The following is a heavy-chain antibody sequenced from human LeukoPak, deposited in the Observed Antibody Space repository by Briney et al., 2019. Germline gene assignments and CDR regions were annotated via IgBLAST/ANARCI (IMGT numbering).Heavy chain of an antibody. V-gene: IGHV1-18*01. CDR3: ARSETMVRGGDAFDI. Sequence: ASVKVSCKASGYTFTSYGISWVRQAPGQGFEWMGWISAYNGNTNYAQKLQGRVTMTTDTSTSTAYMELRSLRSDDTAVYYCARSETMVRGGDAFDIWGQGTMVTVSS. J-gene: IGHJ3*02. D-gene: IGHD3-10*01. CDR1: GYTFTSYG. CDR2: ISAYNGNT.